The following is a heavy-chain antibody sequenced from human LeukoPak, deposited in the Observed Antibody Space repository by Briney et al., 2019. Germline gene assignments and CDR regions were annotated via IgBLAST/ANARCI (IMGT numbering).Heavy chain of an antibody. CDR3: ARGFQYSSGWFGY. CDR2: INHSGST. J-gene: IGHJ4*02. V-gene: IGHV4-34*01. Sequence: SETLSPTCAVYGGSFSGYYWSWIRQPPGKGLEWIGEINHSGSTNYNPSLKSRVTMSVDTSKNQFSLKLSSVTAADTAVYYCARGFQYSSGWFGYWGQGTLVTVSS. D-gene: IGHD6-19*01. CDR1: GGSFSGYY.